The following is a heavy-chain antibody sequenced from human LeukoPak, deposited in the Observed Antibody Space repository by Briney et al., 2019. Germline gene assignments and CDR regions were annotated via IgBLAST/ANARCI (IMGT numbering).Heavy chain of an antibody. CDR2: ISNSGNTI. D-gene: IGHD1-20*01. Sequence: KTGGSLRLSCAASGFTFSDYYMSWIRQAPGKGLEWVSYISNSGNTIYYADSVKGRFTISRDNSKNTLYLQMNSLRAEDTAVYYCAKDRDNYYFDYWGQGTLVTVSS. J-gene: IGHJ4*02. CDR1: GFTFSDYY. CDR3: AKDRDNYYFDY. V-gene: IGHV3-11*04.